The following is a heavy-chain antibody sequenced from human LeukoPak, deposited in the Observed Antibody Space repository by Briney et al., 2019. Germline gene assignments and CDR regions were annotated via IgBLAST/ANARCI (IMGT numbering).Heavy chain of an antibody. V-gene: IGHV3-74*01. D-gene: IGHD2-15*01. CDR2: INIDGSST. Sequence: GGSLRLSCAASGFTFSSYWMHWVRQAPGKGLVWVSRINIDGSSTSYADSVKGRFPILRDNAKNTVYLQMNSLRAEDTAVYYCARDLRYCSGGSCYYWFDPWGQGTLVTVSS. CDR1: GFTFSSYW. J-gene: IGHJ5*02. CDR3: ARDLRYCSGGSCYYWFDP.